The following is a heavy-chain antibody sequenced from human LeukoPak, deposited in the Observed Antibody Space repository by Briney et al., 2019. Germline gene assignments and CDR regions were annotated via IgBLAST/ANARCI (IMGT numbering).Heavy chain of an antibody. CDR3: ARVGYRYSINDWSRIGLGAYPSKYYYYMDV. CDR2: INPSGGT. D-gene: IGHD5-18*01. J-gene: IGHJ6*03. V-gene: IGHV4-34*01. Sequence: SETLSLTCAVYGGSFSDYSWTWIRQPPGKGLEYIGEINPSGGTNHNPSLMSRVSMSVDTSKNQTSLRVRSVTAGDTAVYCARVGYRYSINDWSRIGLGAYPSKYYYYMDVWGKGTTVTVSS. CDR1: GGSFSDYS.